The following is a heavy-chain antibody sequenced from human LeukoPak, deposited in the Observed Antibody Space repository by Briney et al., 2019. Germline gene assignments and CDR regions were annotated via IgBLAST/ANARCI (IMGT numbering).Heavy chain of an antibody. CDR1: GFTFSSYA. V-gene: IGHV3-30-3*01. J-gene: IGHJ6*02. CDR2: ISYDGSNK. D-gene: IGHD3-22*01. Sequence: GGSLRLSCAASGFTFSSYAMHWVRQAPGKGLEWVAVISYDGSNKYYADSVKGRFTIPRDNSKNTLYLQMNSLRAEDTAVYYCARDFGYDYMDYGMDVWGQGTTVTVSS. CDR3: ARDFGYDYMDYGMDV.